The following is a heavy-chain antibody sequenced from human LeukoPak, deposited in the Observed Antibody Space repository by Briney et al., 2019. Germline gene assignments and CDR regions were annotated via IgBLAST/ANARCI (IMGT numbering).Heavy chain of an antibody. Sequence: SETLSLTCTVSGGSISSYYWSWIRQPPGKGLEWIGYIYYSGSTNYNPSLKSRVTISVDTSKNQFSLKLSSVTAADTAVYYCARDRIVGANNWFDHWGQGTLVTVSS. CDR2: IYYSGST. CDR1: GGSISSYY. CDR3: ARDRIVGANNWFDH. J-gene: IGHJ5*02. V-gene: IGHV4-59*01. D-gene: IGHD1-26*01.